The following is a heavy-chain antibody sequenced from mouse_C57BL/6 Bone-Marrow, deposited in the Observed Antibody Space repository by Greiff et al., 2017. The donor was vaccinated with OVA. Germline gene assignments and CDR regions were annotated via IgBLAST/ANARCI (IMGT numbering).Heavy chain of an antibody. J-gene: IGHJ3*01. CDR2: INPSTGGT. V-gene: IGHV1-42*01. Sequence: VQLQQSGPELVKPGASVKISCKASGYSFTGYYMNWVKQSPGKSLEWIGEINPSTGGTTYNQKFKAKATLTVDKSSSTAYMQLKSLTSEDSAVCYSAGGGTGPFAYWGQGTLVTVSA. CDR3: AGGGTGPFAY. D-gene: IGHD1-1*02. CDR1: GYSFTGYY.